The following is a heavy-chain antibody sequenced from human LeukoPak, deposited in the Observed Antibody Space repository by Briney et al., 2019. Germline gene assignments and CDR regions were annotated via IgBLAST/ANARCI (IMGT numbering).Heavy chain of an antibody. CDR1: GFTFSSYW. D-gene: IGHD2-2*03. Sequence: GGSLRLSCAASGFTFSSYWVSWVRQAPGKGLEWVANIKQDGSEKYYVDSVKGRFTISRDNAKNSLYLQMNSLRAEDTAVYYCAREMDIVVVPAAPFDYWGQGTLVTVSS. V-gene: IGHV3-7*03. CDR2: IKQDGSEK. J-gene: IGHJ4*02. CDR3: AREMDIVVVPAAPFDY.